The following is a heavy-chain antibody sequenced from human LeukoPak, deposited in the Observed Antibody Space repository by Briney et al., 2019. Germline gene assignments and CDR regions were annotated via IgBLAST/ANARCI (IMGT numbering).Heavy chain of an antibody. D-gene: IGHD4-17*01. CDR1: GYTFTSYD. J-gene: IGHJ4*02. V-gene: IGHV1-8*03. CDR2: MNPNSGNT. CDR3: ARVSETVTTYDY. Sequence: ASVKVSCKASGYTFTSYDINWVRQATGQGLEWMGWMNPNSGNTGYAQKFQGRVTITRNTSISTAYMELSRLRSDDTAVYYCARVSETVTTYDYWGQGTLVTVSS.